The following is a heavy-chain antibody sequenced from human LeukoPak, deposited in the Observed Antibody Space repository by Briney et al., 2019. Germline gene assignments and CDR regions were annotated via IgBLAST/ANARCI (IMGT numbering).Heavy chain of an antibody. CDR1: GGSIRSTSFY. CDR2: IFYNGNT. CDR3: ATDLGYCSTTICPRDY. D-gene: IGHD2-2*01. V-gene: IGHV4-39*07. Sequence: PSETLSLTCTVSGGSIRSTSFYWGWIRQPPGKGLEWIGSIFYNGNTYYNPSLKSRLTISVDTSKNQFSLKLSAVTAADTAVYYCATDLGYCSTTICPRDYWGQGTLVTVSS. J-gene: IGHJ4*02.